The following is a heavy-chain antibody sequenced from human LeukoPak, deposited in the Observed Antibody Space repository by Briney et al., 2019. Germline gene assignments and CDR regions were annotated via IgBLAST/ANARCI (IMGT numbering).Heavy chain of an antibody. J-gene: IGHJ3*02. CDR3: ARLDGSGSYYSDAFDI. CDR2: IYPGDSDT. D-gene: IGHD3-10*01. V-gene: IGHV5-51*01. CDR1: GYSFTSYW. Sequence: GESLKISCKGSGYSFTSYWIGWVRQMPGKGLEWMGIIYPGDSDTRYSPSFQGQVTISADKSISTAYLQWSGLKASDTAMYYCARLDGSGSYYSDAFDIWGQGTMVTVSS.